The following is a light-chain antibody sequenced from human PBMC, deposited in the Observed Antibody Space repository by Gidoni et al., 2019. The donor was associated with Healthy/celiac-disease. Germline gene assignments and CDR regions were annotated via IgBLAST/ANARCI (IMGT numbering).Light chain of an antibody. Sequence: QSVLTQPPSVSGAPGQRVTISCTGSSSNIGAGYDVHWYQQLPGTAPELLSYGNSNRPSGVPDRFSGSKSGTSASLAITGLQAEDEADYYCQSYDSSLSGSEVFGGGTKLTVL. CDR2: GNS. V-gene: IGLV1-40*01. CDR1: SSNIGAGYD. CDR3: QSYDSSLSGSEV. J-gene: IGLJ2*01.